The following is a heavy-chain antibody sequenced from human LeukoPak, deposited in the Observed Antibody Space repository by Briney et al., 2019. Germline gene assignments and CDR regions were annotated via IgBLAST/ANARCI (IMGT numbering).Heavy chain of an antibody. CDR3: ARIAPHYYDSSGYPADAFDI. CDR2: IDWDDDK. J-gene: IGHJ3*02. CDR1: GFSLSTSGMC. V-gene: IGHV2-70*11. D-gene: IGHD3-22*01. Sequence: SGPALVKPTQTLTLTCTFSGFSLSTSGMCVSWIRQPPGKALEWLARIDWDDDKYYSTSLKTRLTISKDTSKNQVVLTMTNMDPVDTATYYCARIAPHYYDSSGYPADAFDIWGQGTMVTVSS.